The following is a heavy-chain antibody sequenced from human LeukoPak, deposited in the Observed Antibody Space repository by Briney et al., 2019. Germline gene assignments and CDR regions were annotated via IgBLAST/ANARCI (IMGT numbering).Heavy chain of an antibody. Sequence: GRSLRLSCAASGFTFSSYGMHWVRQAPGKGLEWVAVISYDGSNKYYADSVKGRFTISRDNSKNTLYLQMNSLRAEDTAVYYCAKVVVSTMVRRVTDYWGQGTLVTVSS. CDR1: GFTFSSYG. CDR3: AKVVVSTMVRRVTDY. J-gene: IGHJ4*02. CDR2: ISYDGSNK. D-gene: IGHD3-10*01. V-gene: IGHV3-30*18.